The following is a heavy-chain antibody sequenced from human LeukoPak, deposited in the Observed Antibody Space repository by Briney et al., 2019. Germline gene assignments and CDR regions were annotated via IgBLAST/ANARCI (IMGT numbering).Heavy chain of an antibody. J-gene: IGHJ6*02. CDR1: GFTFSSYA. CDR3: ARTPFTYYYDSSGYPLYYYYGMDV. V-gene: IGHV3-30-3*01. CDR2: ISYDGSNK. D-gene: IGHD3-22*01. Sequence: GGSLRLSCAASGFTFSSYAMHWVRQAPGKGLEWVAVISYDGSNKYYADSVKGRFTISRDNSKDTLYLQMNSLRAEDTAVYYCARTPFTYYYDSSGYPLYYYYGMDVWGQGTTVTVSS.